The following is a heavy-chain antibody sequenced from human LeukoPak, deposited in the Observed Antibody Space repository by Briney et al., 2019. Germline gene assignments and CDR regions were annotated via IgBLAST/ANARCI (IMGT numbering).Heavy chain of an antibody. D-gene: IGHD2-2*01. CDR3: ARYCSSTSCPFDY. CDR1: GDSVISGTSF. Sequence: PSQTLSLTCTVSGDSVISGTSFWGWIRQHPGKGLEWVGYIHHSGHTYDNPSLQSRVIISMNKSKNQFSLKLNSVTAADTAVYDCARYCSSTSCPFDYWGQGALVTVSS. V-gene: IGHV4-31*03. CDR2: IHHSGHT. J-gene: IGHJ4*02.